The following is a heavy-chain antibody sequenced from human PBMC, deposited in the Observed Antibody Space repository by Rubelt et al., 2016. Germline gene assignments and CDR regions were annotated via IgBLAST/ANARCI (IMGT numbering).Heavy chain of an antibody. D-gene: IGHD6-19*01. V-gene: IGHV3-66*01. CDR2: TSSGGAT. CDR1: GFTVSSY. Sequence: EVQLVESGGGLVQPGGSLRLSCAASGFTVSSYMTWARQAPGKGLEWVSLTSSGGATYYAASVKGSFPISRDSSQNTLYLQMNSLRAEDTGVYYCARTLSSGWRYGLDYWGQGTLVTVSS. J-gene: IGHJ4*02. CDR3: ARTLSSGWRYGLDY.